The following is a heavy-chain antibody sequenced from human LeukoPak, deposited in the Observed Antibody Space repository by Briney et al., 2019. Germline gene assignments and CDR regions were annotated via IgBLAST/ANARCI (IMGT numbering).Heavy chain of an antibody. J-gene: IGHJ4*02. Sequence: ASVKVSCKASGYTLSDYYIHWVRLAPGQGLEWMGWINPYSGGTHYGQKFQGRVTMTSDMSASTVYMDLNRLKSDDTAVYYCARDTARRSISGFDMWGQGTLVTVSS. D-gene: IGHD5-12*01. CDR1: GYTLSDYY. CDR3: ARDTARRSISGFDM. V-gene: IGHV1-2*02. CDR2: INPYSGGT.